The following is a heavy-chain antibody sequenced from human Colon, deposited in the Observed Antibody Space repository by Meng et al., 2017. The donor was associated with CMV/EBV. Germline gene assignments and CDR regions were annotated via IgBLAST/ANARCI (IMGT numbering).Heavy chain of an antibody. D-gene: IGHD3-10*01. CDR3: AKDAYGSGSHYDF. V-gene: IGHV3-43*01. J-gene: IGHJ4*02. CDR1: GFKLSDYS. CDR2: ITWDGGRT. Sequence: GESLKISCVASGFKLSDYSMHWVRQALGKGLEWVSFITWDGGRTYYADSVKGRFTISRDNSKNSLYLQMNSLTTEDTAFYYCAKDAYGSGSHYDFWGQGTLVTVSS.